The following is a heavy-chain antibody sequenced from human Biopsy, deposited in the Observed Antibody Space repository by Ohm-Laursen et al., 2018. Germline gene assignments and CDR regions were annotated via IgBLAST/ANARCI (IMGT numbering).Heavy chain of an antibody. J-gene: IGHJ5*01. CDR3: AKGGHKAWLDS. CDR1: GYNFISYS. D-gene: IGHD1-26*01. CDR2: INPSGGST. V-gene: IGHV1-46*01. Sequence: ASVKVSCKTSGYNFISYSINWVRQAPGQGLEWMGIINPSGGSTDYAQKFQGRVTMTRDTSTSTVYMELISLRSDDTAVYYCAKGGHKAWLDSWGQGALVTVSS.